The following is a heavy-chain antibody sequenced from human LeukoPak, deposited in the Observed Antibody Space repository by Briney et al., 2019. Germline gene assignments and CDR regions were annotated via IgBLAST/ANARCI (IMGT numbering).Heavy chain of an antibody. CDR1: GGSINRFY. V-gene: IGHV4-4*07. D-gene: IGHD3-22*01. CDR3: ARGGAYYYDSSGYPNFDY. Sequence: SETLSLTCSVSGGSINRFYFSWIRQPAGKGLEWIGRIYSNGSPDDNPSLKSRVTMSVDTSKNQVFLKLSSVTVADTAVYYCARGGAYYYDSSGYPNFDYWGQGALVTVSS. CDR2: IYSNGSP. J-gene: IGHJ4*02.